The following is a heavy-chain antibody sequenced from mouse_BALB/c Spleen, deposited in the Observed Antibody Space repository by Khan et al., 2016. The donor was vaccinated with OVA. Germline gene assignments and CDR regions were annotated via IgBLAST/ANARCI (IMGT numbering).Heavy chain of an antibody. V-gene: IGHV1S41*01. D-gene: IGHD1-1*01. CDR3: ARSNNYGSSLYAMDC. CDR2: FAPGSVST. CDR1: GYTFTSSW. Sequence: DLVKPGASVKLSCKASGYTFTSSWINWLKQRPGPGLEWIGSFAPGSVSTYYNEIFKGKAPLTVDPSSSTAYIQLSSLSSEDSAVCCCARSNNYGSSLYAMDCWGQGTSVTVTS. J-gene: IGHJ4*01.